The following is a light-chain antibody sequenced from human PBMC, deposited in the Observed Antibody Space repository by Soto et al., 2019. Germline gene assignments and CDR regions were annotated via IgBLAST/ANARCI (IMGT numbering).Light chain of an antibody. J-gene: IGKJ1*01. CDR1: QSVSSNF. CDR2: GAS. V-gene: IGKV3-20*01. CDR3: HQYGSSPRT. Sequence: EIVLTQSPGTLSLSPGDRATLSCRASQSVSSNFLAWYQQKPGQAPRLLIYGASIRATGIPDRFSGSGSGTDFTLTIRRLEPEDFAMYFCHQYGSSPRTFGQGPKVEIK.